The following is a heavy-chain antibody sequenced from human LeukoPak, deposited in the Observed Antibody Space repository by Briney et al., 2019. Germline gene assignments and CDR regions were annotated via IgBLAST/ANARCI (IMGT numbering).Heavy chain of an antibody. D-gene: IGHD2-21*01. J-gene: IGHJ4*02. V-gene: IGHV3-23*01. CDR2: ISGSGGNT. Sequence: GGSLRLSCDASGFIFGSYVMTWVRQVPGRGLEWVSGISGSGGNTYYADSVKGRFTISRDNSKKTLYLQINSLRVEDTALYFCARKAGGGGAPLDFWGQGTRVTVSS. CDR3: ARKAGGGGAPLDF. CDR1: GFIFGSYV.